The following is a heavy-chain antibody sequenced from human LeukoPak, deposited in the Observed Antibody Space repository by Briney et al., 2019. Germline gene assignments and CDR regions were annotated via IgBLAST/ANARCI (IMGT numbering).Heavy chain of an antibody. CDR1: GYTFTAYY. Sequence: GASVKVSFKASGYTFTAYYVHWVRQAPGQGLEWMGWINPNSRGTKYAQKFQGRVTMTRDTSIGTAYMELTRLRSDDTAVYYCARVDDILTGHLDCWGQGTLVTVSS. D-gene: IGHD3-9*01. J-gene: IGHJ4*02. CDR2: INPNSRGT. V-gene: IGHV1-2*02. CDR3: ARVDDILTGHLDC.